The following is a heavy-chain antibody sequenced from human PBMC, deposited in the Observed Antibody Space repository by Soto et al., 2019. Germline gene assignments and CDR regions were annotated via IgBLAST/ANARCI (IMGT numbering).Heavy chain of an antibody. D-gene: IGHD3-22*01. CDR1: GGSISSSSYY. J-gene: IGHJ5*02. Sequence: ASETLSLTCTVSGGSISSSSYYWGWIRQPPGKGLEWIGSIYYSGSTYYNPSLKSRVTISVDTSKNQFSLKLSSVTAADTAVYYCARHYFSSGNGPFDPWGQGTLVTV. CDR2: IYYSGST. CDR3: ARHYFSSGNGPFDP. V-gene: IGHV4-39*01.